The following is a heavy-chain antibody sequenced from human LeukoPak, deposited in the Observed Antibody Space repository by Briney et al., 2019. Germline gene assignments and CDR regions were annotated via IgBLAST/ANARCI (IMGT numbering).Heavy chain of an antibody. Sequence: PSETLSLTCTVSGGSISSYYWSWIRQPAGKGLEWIGRIYTSGSTNYNPSLKSRVTMSVDTSKKPFSLKLSSVTAADTAVYYCARANGDYGSYSFAPCGQATLVTVPS. V-gene: IGHV4-4*07. CDR2: IYTSGST. J-gene: IGHJ5*02. CDR1: GGSISSYY. CDR3: ARANGDYGSYSFAP. D-gene: IGHD4-17*01.